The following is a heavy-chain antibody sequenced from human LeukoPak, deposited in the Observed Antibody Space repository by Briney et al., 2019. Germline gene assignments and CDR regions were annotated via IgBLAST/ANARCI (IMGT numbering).Heavy chain of an antibody. V-gene: IGHV1-18*01. CDR3: ARDTYDFLTGRYSGSGGDY. J-gene: IGHJ4*02. Sequence: VASVKVSCKASGYTFSSYGISRVRQAPGQGLKWMGWISGYNANAKYAQKLQGRVTMTTDTSTSTVLMELRSLRSDDTAVYYCARDTYDFLTGRYSGSGGDYWGQGTLVTVSS. CDR1: GYTFSSYG. CDR2: ISGYNANA. D-gene: IGHD3-9*01.